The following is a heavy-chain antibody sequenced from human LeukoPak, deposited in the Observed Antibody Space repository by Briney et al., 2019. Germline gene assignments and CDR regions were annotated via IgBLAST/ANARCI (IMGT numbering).Heavy chain of an antibody. CDR1: GFTFSSYA. Sequence: GGSLRLSCAASGFTFSSYAMHWVRQAPGKGLEWVAVISYDGSNKYYADSVKGRFTISRDNSRNTLYLQMSSLRAEDTAVYFCARDKGTVTPRGYYYYMDVWGRGTTVTVSS. D-gene: IGHD4-11*01. CDR3: ARDKGTVTPRGYYYYMDV. J-gene: IGHJ6*03. V-gene: IGHV3-30-3*01. CDR2: ISYDGSNK.